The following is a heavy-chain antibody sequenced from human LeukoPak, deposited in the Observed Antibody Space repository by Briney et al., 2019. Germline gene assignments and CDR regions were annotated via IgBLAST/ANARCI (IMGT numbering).Heavy chain of an antibody. CDR2: IISSGSTI. CDR1: GFTFSSYW. J-gene: IGHJ4*02. D-gene: IGHD6-13*01. CDR3: ARDSPKWYSSSWAGSLVIKFDY. V-gene: IGHV3-48*04. Sequence: GGSLRLSCAASGFTFSSYWMSWVRQAPGKGLEWVSYIISSGSTIYYADSVKGRFTISRDNAKNSLYLQMNSLRAEDTAVYYCARDSPKWYSSSWAGSLVIKFDYWGQGTLVTVSS.